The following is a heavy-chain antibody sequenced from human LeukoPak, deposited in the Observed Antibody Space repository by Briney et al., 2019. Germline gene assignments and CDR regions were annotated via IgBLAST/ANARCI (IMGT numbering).Heavy chain of an antibody. J-gene: IGHJ4*02. CDR1: GFTFSTYA. V-gene: IGHV3-23*01. D-gene: IGHD6-19*01. CDR3: AKGRGIAVAGTFDY. CDR2: ISGST. Sequence: GGSLRLSCAGSGFTFSTYAMSWVRQAPGKGLEWVSGISGSTYYANSVKGRFTISRDNSKNTLYLQMNSLRAEDTAVYYCAKGRGIAVAGTFDYWAREPWSPSPQ.